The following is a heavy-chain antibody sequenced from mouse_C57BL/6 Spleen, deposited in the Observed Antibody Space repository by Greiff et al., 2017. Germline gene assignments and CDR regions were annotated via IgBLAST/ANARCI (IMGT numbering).Heavy chain of an antibody. D-gene: IGHD1-1*02. CDR1: GYAFSSSW. V-gene: IGHV1-82*01. Sequence: QVQLQQSGPELVKPGASVKISCKASGYAFSSSWMNWVKQRPGKGLEWIGRIYPGDGDTNYNVKFKGKATLTADKSYSTPYMQLSSRTSEDSAVYFCARSRYDYYAMDYWGQGTSVTVSS. J-gene: IGHJ4*01. CDR2: IYPGDGDT. CDR3: ARSRYDYYAMDY.